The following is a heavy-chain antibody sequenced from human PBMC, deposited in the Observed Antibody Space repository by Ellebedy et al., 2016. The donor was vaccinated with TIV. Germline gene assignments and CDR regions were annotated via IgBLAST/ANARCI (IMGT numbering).Heavy chain of an antibody. V-gene: IGHV3-7*01. CDR2: IKQDGSEK. D-gene: IGHD3-10*01. Sequence: PAGSLRLSCAVSGFTFSSSWIPSVPQAPGTGLDWVANIKQDGSEKYYVVSVKGRFTISRDNAKNSLYLQINSLRTEDTAEYYCARAPLVRGVDTIDYWGQGTLVTVSS. CDR3: ARAPLVRGVDTIDY. J-gene: IGHJ4*02. CDR1: GFTFSSSW.